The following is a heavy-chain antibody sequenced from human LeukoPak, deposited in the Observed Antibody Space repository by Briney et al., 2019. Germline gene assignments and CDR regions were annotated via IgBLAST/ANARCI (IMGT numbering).Heavy chain of an antibody. CDR3: ARESSAGATGDYADY. D-gene: IGHD1-26*01. J-gene: IGHJ4*02. V-gene: IGHV3-11*01. CDR1: GFTFNDYY. Sequence: PGGSLRLSCAASGFTFNDYYMTWVRQAPGKGLEWVSHISGSGITIYYADSVKGRFTISRDNAKRSLYLHMNSLRVEDTALYFCARESSAGATGDYADYWGQGALVTVSS. CDR2: ISGSGITI.